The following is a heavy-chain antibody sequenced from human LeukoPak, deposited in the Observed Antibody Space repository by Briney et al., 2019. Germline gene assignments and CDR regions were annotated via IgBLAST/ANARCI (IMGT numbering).Heavy chain of an antibody. Sequence: GGSLRLSCAASGFTFSSYEMNWVRQAPGKGLEWVGRIKSKTDGGTTDYAAPVKGRFTISRDDSKNTLYLQMNSLKTEDTAVYYCIRLWFGEFIWGQGTMVSVSS. CDR2: IKSKTDGGTT. J-gene: IGHJ3*02. CDR1: GFTFSSYE. CDR3: IRLWFGEFI. V-gene: IGHV3-15*01. D-gene: IGHD3-10*01.